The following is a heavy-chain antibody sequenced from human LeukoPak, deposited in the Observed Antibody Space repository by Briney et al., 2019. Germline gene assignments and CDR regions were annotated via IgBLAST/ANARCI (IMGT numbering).Heavy chain of an antibody. D-gene: IGHD2-8*01. CDR3: TKLREAGSTNMIFDF. CDR1: GFTFSSYE. J-gene: IGHJ4*02. Sequence: PGGSLRLSCAASGFTFSSYEMNWVRQAPGKGLEWVSYISSSGSTIYYADSVKGRFTISRDNAKNSLYLQMNSLRAEDTAVYYCTKLREAGSTNMIFDFWGQGTLVTVSS. V-gene: IGHV3-48*03. CDR2: ISSSGSTI.